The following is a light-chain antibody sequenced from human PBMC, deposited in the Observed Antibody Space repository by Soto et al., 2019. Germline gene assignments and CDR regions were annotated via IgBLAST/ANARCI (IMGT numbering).Light chain of an antibody. CDR1: SSNIGAGYD. Sequence: QSVLTQPPSVSGAPGQRVTLSCTGSSSNIGAGYDVHWYQQLPGTAPKLLIYGNSNRPSGVPDRFSGSKSGTSTSLAITGLQAEDVADYYCQSYDSSLSGDVFGTGTKVTVL. V-gene: IGLV1-40*01. CDR2: GNS. CDR3: QSYDSSLSGDV. J-gene: IGLJ1*01.